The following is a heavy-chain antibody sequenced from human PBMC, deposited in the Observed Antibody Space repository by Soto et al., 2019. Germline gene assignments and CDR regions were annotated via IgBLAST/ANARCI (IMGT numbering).Heavy chain of an antibody. J-gene: IGHJ4*02. CDR1: GYTLTELS. D-gene: IGHD3-16*02. V-gene: IGHV1-24*01. Sequence: ASVKVSCKVSGYTLTELSMHWVRQAPGKGLEWMGGFDPEDGETIYAQKFQGRVTMTEDTSTDTAYMELSSLRSEDTAVYYCATFPPKYDYVWGSYRYGYFDYWGQGTLVTVSS. CDR3: ATFPPKYDYVWGSYRYGYFDY. CDR2: FDPEDGET.